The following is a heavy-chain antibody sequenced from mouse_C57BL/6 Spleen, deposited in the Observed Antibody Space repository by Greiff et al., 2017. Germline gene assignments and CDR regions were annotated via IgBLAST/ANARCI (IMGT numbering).Heavy chain of an antibody. CDR3: AREEAYYYGSSDYAMDY. J-gene: IGHJ4*01. Sequence: QVQLQQSDAELVKPGASVKISCKVSGYTFTDHTIHWMKQRPEQGLEWIGYIYPRDGSTKYNEKFKGKATLTADKSSSTAYMQLNSLTSEDSAVYFCAREEAYYYGSSDYAMDYWGQGTSVTVSS. V-gene: IGHV1-78*01. CDR1: GYTFTDHT. D-gene: IGHD1-1*01. CDR2: IYPRDGST.